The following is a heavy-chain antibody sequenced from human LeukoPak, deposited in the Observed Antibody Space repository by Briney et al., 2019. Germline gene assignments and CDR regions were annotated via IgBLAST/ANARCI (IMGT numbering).Heavy chain of an antibody. CDR3: ATDRDNSDWQKRFDS. CDR2: INQDASEI. J-gene: IGHJ4*02. Sequence: GGSLRLSCAASGFTFSTYWMNWYRQAPGKGLEWVGNINQDASEINYVDSVRGRFTISRDNAKSSLHLQMNSLRAEDTAVYYCATDRDNSDWQKRFDSWGQGTLVTVSP. V-gene: IGHV3-7*01. CDR1: GFTFSTYW. D-gene: IGHD2-21*02.